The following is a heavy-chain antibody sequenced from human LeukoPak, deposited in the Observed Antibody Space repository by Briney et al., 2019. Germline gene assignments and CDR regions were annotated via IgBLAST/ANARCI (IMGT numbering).Heavy chain of an antibody. J-gene: IGHJ4*02. CDR2: ITGSGDTT. CDR3: VKWGDYDILTGYYVPDF. V-gene: IGHV3-23*01. Sequence: GASLRLSCAASGFIFRNYAMSWVRQAPGKGLEWVSAITGSGDTTFYAETVKGGCTISRDNSKNALYVEMNTLRAEDTAVYYCVKWGDYDILTGYYVPDFWGQGTLVTVSS. D-gene: IGHD3-9*01. CDR1: GFIFRNYA.